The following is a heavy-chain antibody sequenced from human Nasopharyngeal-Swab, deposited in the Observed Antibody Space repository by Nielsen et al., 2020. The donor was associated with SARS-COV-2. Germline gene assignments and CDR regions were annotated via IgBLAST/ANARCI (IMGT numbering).Heavy chain of an antibody. D-gene: IGHD2-15*01. CDR2: INHFGNT. CDR1: GGSFSDYF. CDR3: VRGRFCSSGSCANLDY. J-gene: IGHJ4*02. V-gene: IGHV4-34*01. Sequence: SETLSLTCAVNGGSFSDYFWTWIRQPPGKGLEWIGEINHFGNTNYNSSLRSRVSISVDTSKNQFSLKLKSVTAADAAVYYCVRGRFCSSGSCANLDYWGQGTLVTVSS.